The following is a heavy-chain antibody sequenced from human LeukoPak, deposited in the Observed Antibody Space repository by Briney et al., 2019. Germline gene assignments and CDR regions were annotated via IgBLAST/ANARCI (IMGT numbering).Heavy chain of an antibody. J-gene: IGHJ4*02. CDR1: GFTFSTYS. CDR3: ASGGMGARKYYSDPFHY. V-gene: IGHV3-7*03. CDR2: MNHDGSEK. Sequence: GGSLRLSCTASGFTFSTYSMSWVRQAPGKGLEWVANMNHDGSEKYYLDSVKGRFTISRENAKNSLFLQMNSLRAEDTAVYYCASGGMGARKYYSDPFHYWGQGTLVTVSS. D-gene: IGHD3-16*01.